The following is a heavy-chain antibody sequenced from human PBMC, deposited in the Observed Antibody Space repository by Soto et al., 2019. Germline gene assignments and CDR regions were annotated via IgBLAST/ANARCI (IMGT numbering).Heavy chain of an antibody. J-gene: IGHJ6*03. CDR2: MNPNSGNT. CDR1: VYTFTSYD. Sequence: ASVKVSCKASVYTFTSYDINWVRQATGQGLEWMGWMNPNSGNTGYAQKFQGRVTMTRNTSISTAYMELSSLRSEDTAVYYCASTRIAAAGHAITYYYYMDVWGQGTAVTVSS. D-gene: IGHD6-13*01. CDR3: ASTRIAAAGHAITYYYYMDV. V-gene: IGHV1-8*01.